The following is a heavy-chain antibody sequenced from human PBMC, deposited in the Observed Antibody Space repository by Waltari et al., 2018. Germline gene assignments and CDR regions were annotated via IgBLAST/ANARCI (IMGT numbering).Heavy chain of an antibody. CDR2: ISGAGTT. J-gene: IGHJ6*02. CDR1: GFTFRNYA. D-gene: IGHD3-3*01. CDR3: TRGDFWTGSYTDAYAMDV. Sequence: QLLDSGGDLAQPGGSLRLSCEASGFTFRNYAINVVRQAPGRGLEWVSAISGAGTTYYADPVKGRFSLSRDNSKNTLQLQMNSLRPEDSAVYFCTRGDFWTGSYTDAYAMDVWGHGTTVTVSS. V-gene: IGHV3-23*01.